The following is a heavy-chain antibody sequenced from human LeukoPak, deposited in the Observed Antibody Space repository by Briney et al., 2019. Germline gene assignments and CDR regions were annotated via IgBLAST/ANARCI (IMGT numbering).Heavy chain of an antibody. CDR2: VHLDGRT. D-gene: IGHD6-13*01. Sequence: SETLSLTCGVSGGSVSSTNWWTWIRQPPGKGLEWIGEVHLDGRTNFSPSLKSRLTMSVDLSENHVSLKLTSVTAADTAVYYCARHAAGTWYFDYWGQGTLVTVSS. CDR3: ARHAAGTWYFDY. J-gene: IGHJ4*02. CDR1: GGSVSSTNW. V-gene: IGHV4-4*02.